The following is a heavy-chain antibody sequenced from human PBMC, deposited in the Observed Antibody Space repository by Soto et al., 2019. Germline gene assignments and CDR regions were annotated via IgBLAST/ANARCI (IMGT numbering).Heavy chain of an antibody. V-gene: IGHV3-30*04. J-gene: IGHJ4*02. CDR1: GFTCSSYS. CDR3: ARGAGSGSFLIVY. D-gene: IGHD1-26*01. Sequence: QVQLVESGGGVVQPGRALRLSCAASGFTCSSYSMHWVRQAPGKGLEWMAITSDDESRKYYADSVRGLFTISRDNANNTLYLQMNSLRDEDTALFYCARGAGSGSFLIVYWGQGTLVTVSS. CDR2: TSDDESRK.